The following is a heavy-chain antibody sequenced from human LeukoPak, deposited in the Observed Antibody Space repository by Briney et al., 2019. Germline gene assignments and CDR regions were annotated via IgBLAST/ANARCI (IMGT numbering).Heavy chain of an antibody. V-gene: IGHV1-8*01. D-gene: IGHD2-8*01. Sequence: ASVKVSCKASGYTFTSYDINWVRQATGQGLEWMGWMNPNSGNTGYAQKFQGRVTMTRNTSISTAYMELSSLRSEDTAAYYCARAGHCTNGICYTADFDYWGQGTLVTVSS. CDR2: MNPNSGNT. CDR3: ARAGHCTNGICYTADFDY. J-gene: IGHJ4*02. CDR1: GYTFTSYD.